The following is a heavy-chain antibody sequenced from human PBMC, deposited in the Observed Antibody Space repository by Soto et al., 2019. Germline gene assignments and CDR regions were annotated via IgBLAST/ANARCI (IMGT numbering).Heavy chain of an antibody. D-gene: IGHD2-15*01. J-gene: IGHJ4*02. V-gene: IGHV3-21*02. CDR1: GFTFSDYS. CDR3: ARGRTITGASCYGGGDY. Sequence: EVQLVESGGGLVKPGGSLRLSCAASGFTFSDYSMNWMRQAPGKGLEWVASISSDNNYIYYRDSVDGRFTISRDNATNSLYPQMTSLGAEDTAVYYCARGRTITGASCYGGGDYWGQGTLVTVSS. CDR2: ISSDNNYI.